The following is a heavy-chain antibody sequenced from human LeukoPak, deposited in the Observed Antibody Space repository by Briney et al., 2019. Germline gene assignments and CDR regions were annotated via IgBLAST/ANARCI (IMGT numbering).Heavy chain of an antibody. CDR1: GGSISSGDYY. V-gene: IGHV4-30-4*01. D-gene: IGHD1-26*01. CDR2: IYYGGST. CDR3: AREGGGSTGAFDY. Sequence: SGTLSLTCTVSGGSISSGDYYWSCIRQPPGKGLEWIGYIYYGGSTYYNPSLKSRVTISVDTSKNQFSLKLSSVTAADTAVYYCAREGGGSTGAFDYWGQGTLVTVSS. J-gene: IGHJ4*02.